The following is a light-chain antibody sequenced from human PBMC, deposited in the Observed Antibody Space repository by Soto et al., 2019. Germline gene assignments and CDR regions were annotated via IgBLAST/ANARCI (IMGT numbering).Light chain of an antibody. CDR1: QSLPSNS. CDR2: GAS. V-gene: IGKV3-20*01. CDR3: HQSDDSPWT. Sequence: ETVLTQSPDTLSLSPGERVTLSCRASQSLPSNSLAWYQQKPGQAPRLLFYGASSRATGIPDRFVGSGSGTDFTLTVTRLEAEDSVVYFCHQSDDSPWTFGQGTKVEV. J-gene: IGKJ1*01.